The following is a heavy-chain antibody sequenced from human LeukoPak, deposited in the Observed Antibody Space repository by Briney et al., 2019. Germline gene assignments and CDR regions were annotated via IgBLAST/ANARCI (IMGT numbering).Heavy chain of an antibody. V-gene: IGHV3-21*01. CDR1: GFTFSSYA. CDR2: ISSSSTYI. CDR3: ARDKVVGPSNFDY. J-gene: IGHJ4*02. D-gene: IGHD1-26*01. Sequence: PGGSLRLSCAASGFTFSSYAMNWVRQGPGKGLEWVSSISSSSTYIYYADSVKGRFTISRDNAKNSLYLQMNSLRAEDTAVYYCARDKVVGPSNFDYWGQGTLVTVSS.